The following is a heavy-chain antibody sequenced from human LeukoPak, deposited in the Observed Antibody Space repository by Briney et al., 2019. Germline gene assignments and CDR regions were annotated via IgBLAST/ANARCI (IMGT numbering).Heavy chain of an antibody. CDR2: IYTSGST. CDR3: ARVYGSGSYILTYYFDY. V-gene: IGHV4-4*07. D-gene: IGHD3-10*01. J-gene: IGHJ4*02. Sequence: SETLSLTCTVSGGSISSYYWSWIRQPAGKGLEWIGRIYTSGSTNYNPSLKSRVTMPVDTSKNQFSLKLSSVTAADTAVYYCARVYGSGSYILTYYFDYWGQGTLVTVSS. CDR1: GGSISSYY.